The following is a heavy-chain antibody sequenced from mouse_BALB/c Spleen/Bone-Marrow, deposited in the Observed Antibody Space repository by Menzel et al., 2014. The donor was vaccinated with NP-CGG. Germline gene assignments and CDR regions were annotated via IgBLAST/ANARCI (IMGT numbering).Heavy chain of an antibody. CDR1: GFDFSRYW. CDR2: INPDSSTI. D-gene: IGHD2-3*01. Sequence: EVHLVESGGGLVQPGGSLKLSCAASGFDFSRYWMSWVRQAPGKGIEWIGEINPDSSTINYTPSLKDKFIISRDNAKNTLYLQMSKVRSEDTALYYCARLGSYGWFAFWGQGTLVTVSA. V-gene: IGHV4-1*02. CDR3: ARLGSYGWFAF. J-gene: IGHJ3*01.